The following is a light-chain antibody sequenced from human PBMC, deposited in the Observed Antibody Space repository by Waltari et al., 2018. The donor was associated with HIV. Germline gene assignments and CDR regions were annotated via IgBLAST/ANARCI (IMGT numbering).Light chain of an antibody. V-gene: IGLV1-47*01. CDR2: RNN. J-gene: IGLJ2*01. CDR3: AAWDDSLDGPVV. CDR1: SSNIRNSH. Sequence: QSVLPQPPSASGTPGQRVTLSCSGSSSNIRNSHLYSYQQVPGTAPKLIIHRNNQRPSGVPDRFSGSKSGTSASLAISGLRSEDEADYYCAAWDDSLDGPVVFGGGTKLTVV.